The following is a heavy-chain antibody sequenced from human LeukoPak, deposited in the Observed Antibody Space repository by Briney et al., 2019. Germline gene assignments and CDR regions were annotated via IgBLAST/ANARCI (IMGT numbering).Heavy chain of an antibody. CDR2: IYYSGST. CDR1: GGSISSGDYY. V-gene: IGHV4-30-4*08. CDR3: ARENKPLSGSYNY. J-gene: IGHJ4*02. Sequence: SQTLSLTCTVSGGSISSGDYYWSWIRQPPGKGLEWIGYIYYSGSTYYNPSLKSRVTISVDTSENQFSLKLSSVTAADTAVYYCARENKPLSGSYNYWGQGTLVTVSS. D-gene: IGHD1-26*01.